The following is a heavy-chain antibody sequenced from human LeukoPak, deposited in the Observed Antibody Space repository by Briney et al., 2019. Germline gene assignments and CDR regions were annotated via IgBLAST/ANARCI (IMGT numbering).Heavy chain of an antibody. V-gene: IGHV4-39*01. J-gene: IGHJ4*02. CDR1: GGSISSSSYY. Sequence: SETLSLTCTVSGGSISSSSYYWGWIRQPPGKGLEWIGSIYYSGSTYYNPSLKSRVTISEDTSKNQFSLKLSSVTAADTAVYYCARNYYDSSGHDYWGQGTLVTVSS. CDR3: ARNYYDSSGHDY. D-gene: IGHD3-22*01. CDR2: IYYSGST.